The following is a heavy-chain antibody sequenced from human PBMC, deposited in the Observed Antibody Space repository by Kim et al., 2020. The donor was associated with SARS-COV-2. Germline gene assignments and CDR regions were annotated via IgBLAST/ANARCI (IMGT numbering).Heavy chain of an antibody. CDR2: INHSGST. J-gene: IGHJ4*02. CDR1: GGSFSGYY. D-gene: IGHD6-19*01. CDR3: AGIRGSSGFRNKYFDY. V-gene: IGHV4-34*01. Sequence: SETLSLTCAVYGGSFSGYYWSWIRQPPGKGLEWIGEINHSGSTNYNPSLKSLVTISVDTSKNQFSLKLSSVTAADTAVYYCAGIRGSSGFRNKYFDYWGQGTLVTVSS.